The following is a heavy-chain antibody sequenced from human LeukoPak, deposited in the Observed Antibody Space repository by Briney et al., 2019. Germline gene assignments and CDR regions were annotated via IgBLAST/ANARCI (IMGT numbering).Heavy chain of an antibody. CDR3: ARPHSSSPKLAFDI. J-gene: IGHJ3*02. Sequence: GGSLRLSCAASGFTFSSYSMNWVRQAPGKGLKWVSSISSSSSYIYYADSVKGRFTISRDNAKSSLYLQMNSLRAEDTAVYYCARPHSSSPKLAFDIWGQRTTVTVSS. V-gene: IGHV3-21*01. CDR2: ISSSSSYI. D-gene: IGHD6-13*01. CDR1: GFTFSSYS.